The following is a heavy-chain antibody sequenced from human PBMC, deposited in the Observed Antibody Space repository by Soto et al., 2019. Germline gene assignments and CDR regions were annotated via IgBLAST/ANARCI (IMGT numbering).Heavy chain of an antibody. CDR3: ARDRGRDYNNWFDP. CDR2: IIPIFGTA. D-gene: IGHD4-17*01. V-gene: IGHV1-69*13. Sequence: SVKVSCNASGGTFISYAISWVRPAPGQGLEWMGGIIPIFGTANYAQKFQGRVTITADESTSTAYMELSSLRSEDTAVYYCARDRGRDYNNWFDPWGQGTLVTVSS. CDR1: GGTFISYA. J-gene: IGHJ5*02.